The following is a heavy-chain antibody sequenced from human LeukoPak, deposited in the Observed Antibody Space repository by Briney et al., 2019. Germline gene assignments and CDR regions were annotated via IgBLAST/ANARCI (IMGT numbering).Heavy chain of an antibody. D-gene: IGHD3-22*01. Sequence: SETLSLTCTVSGGSISSYYWSWIRQPPGKGLEWIGYIYYSGSTNYNPSLKSRVTISVDTSKNQFSLKLSSVTAADTAVYYCARDLNYYDSSGSSYYYYYYMDVWGKGTTVTVSS. CDR3: ARDLNYYDSSGSSYYYYYYMDV. V-gene: IGHV4-59*01. J-gene: IGHJ6*03. CDR2: IYYSGST. CDR1: GGSISSYY.